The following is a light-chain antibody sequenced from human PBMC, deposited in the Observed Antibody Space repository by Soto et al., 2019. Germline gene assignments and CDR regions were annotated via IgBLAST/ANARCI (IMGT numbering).Light chain of an antibody. CDR1: QSISSW. V-gene: IGKV1-5*01. CDR2: DAS. CDR3: QQYNTYPWT. Sequence: DIQMTQSPATLSASVGDRVTITCRASQSISSWLAWYQQKPGKVPKLLIDDASSLESGVPSRFSGSGSGTEFTLTISSLQHDDFATYYCQQYNTYPWTFGQGTKVDIK. J-gene: IGKJ1*01.